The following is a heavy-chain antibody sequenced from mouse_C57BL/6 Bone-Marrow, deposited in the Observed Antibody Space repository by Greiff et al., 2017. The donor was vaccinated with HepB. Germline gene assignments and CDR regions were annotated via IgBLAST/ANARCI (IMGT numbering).Heavy chain of an antibody. J-gene: IGHJ2*01. D-gene: IGHD1-1*01. CDR1: GYTFTSYW. CDR2: IDPSDSYT. V-gene: IGHV1-50*01. CDR3: ALYYYGSSP. Sequence: QVQLQQSGAELVKPGASVKLSCKASGYTFTSYWMQWVKQRPGQGLEWIGAIDPSDSYTNYNQKFKGKATLTVDTSSSTAYMQLSSLTSEDSAVYYCALYYYGSSPWGQGTTLTVSS.